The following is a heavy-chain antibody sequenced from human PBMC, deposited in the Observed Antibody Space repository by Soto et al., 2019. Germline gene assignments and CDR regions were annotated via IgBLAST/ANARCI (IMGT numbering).Heavy chain of an antibody. Sequence: SGGSLRLSCAASGFTFSSYSMNWVRQAPGKGLEWVSYISSSSSTIYYADSVKGRFTISRDNAKNSLYLQMNSLRDEDTAVYYCARDRRYDFWSGYPWHYYCGMDAWGQGTTVTVSS. CDR1: GFTFSSYS. CDR2: ISSSSSTI. J-gene: IGHJ6*02. CDR3: ARDRRYDFWSGYPWHYYCGMDA. V-gene: IGHV3-48*02. D-gene: IGHD3-3*01.